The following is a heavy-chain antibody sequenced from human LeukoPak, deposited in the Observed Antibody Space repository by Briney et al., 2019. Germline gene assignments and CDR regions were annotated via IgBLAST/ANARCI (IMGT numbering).Heavy chain of an antibody. Sequence: SETLSLTCTVFGGSISSSSTYWGWIRQPPGKGLEWIGSIYYSGSTYYSPSLKSRVTISVDTSKNQFSLKLSSVTAADTAVYYCASQYDSSGYYYFDYWGQGTLVTVAS. CDR2: IYYSGST. CDR3: ASQYDSSGYYYFDY. V-gene: IGHV4-39*01. CDR1: GGSISSSSTY. D-gene: IGHD3-22*01. J-gene: IGHJ4*02.